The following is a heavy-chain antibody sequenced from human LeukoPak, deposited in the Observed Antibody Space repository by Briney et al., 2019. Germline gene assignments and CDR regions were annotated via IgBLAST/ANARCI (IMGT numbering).Heavy chain of an antibody. CDR3: AKSLHIGYCSSTSCRTPFDY. CDR2: VSGSGGNT. Sequence: GGSLRLSCAASGFTFSSYAMSWVRQAPGKGPEWVSAVSGSGGNTYYADSVKGRFTISRDNSKNTLYLQMNSLRAEDTAVYYCAKSLHIGYCSSTSCRTPFDYWGQGTLVTVSS. D-gene: IGHD2-2*01. V-gene: IGHV3-23*01. CDR1: GFTFSSYA. J-gene: IGHJ4*02.